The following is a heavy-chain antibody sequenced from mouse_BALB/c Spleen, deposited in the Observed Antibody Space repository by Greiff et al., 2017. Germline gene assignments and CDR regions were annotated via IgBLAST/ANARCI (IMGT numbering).Heavy chain of an antibody. Sequence: EVHLVESGGGLVQPGGSLKLSCAASGFTFSSYTMSWVRQTPEKRLEWVATISSGGSYTYYPDSVKGRFTISRDNAKNTLYLQMSSLKSEDTAMYYCTWDYAMDYWGQGTSVTVSS. CDR2: ISSGGSYT. D-gene: IGHD4-1*01. J-gene: IGHJ4*01. CDR1: GFTFSSYT. CDR3: TWDYAMDY. V-gene: IGHV5-6-4*01.